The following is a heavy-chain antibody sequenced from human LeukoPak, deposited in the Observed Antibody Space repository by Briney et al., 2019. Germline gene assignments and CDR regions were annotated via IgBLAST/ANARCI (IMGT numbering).Heavy chain of an antibody. J-gene: IGHJ6*02. CDR2: ISRSVNTI. Sequence: GGSLRLSCAAWGFTFSSYEMKGVRQAPGKGREGVSYISRSVNTIYYADSVKGRFTISRDNAKNSLYLQMNSLRDEDTAVYYCAREFGENSNYYYSGMDVWGQGTTVTVSS. CDR3: AREFGENSNYYYSGMDV. CDR1: GFTFSSYE. V-gene: IGHV3-48*03. D-gene: IGHD3-10*01.